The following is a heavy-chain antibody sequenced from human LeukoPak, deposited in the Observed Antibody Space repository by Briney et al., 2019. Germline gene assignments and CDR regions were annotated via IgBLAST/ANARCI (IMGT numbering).Heavy chain of an antibody. V-gene: IGHV4-39*07. CDR3: ARSRGWLQSHPLGY. CDR1: GGSISGSGYY. Sequence: SETLSLTCTVSGGSISGSGYYWVWIRQPPGKGPEWIATIYYTGSTYYNPSLKSRVTISVDASKNQFSLKLSSVTAADTAVYYCARSRGWLQSHPLGYWGQGTLVAVSS. CDR2: IYYTGST. D-gene: IGHD5-24*01. J-gene: IGHJ4*02.